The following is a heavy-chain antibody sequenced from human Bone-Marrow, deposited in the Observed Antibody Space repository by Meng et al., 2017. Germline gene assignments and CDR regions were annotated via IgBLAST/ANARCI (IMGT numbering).Heavy chain of an antibody. CDR2: IRSSGDTK. D-gene: IGHD2-15*01. CDR3: ARAEEGGGAVNWFDP. V-gene: IGHV3-11*01. J-gene: IGHJ5*02. CDR1: GFTFSDYY. Sequence: GESPKTSCAASGFTFSDYYMTWIRQAPGKGLEWVSYIRSSGDTKFYADSVKGRFTIPRYNAKNSLYLQMNSLRGEDTAVYYCARAEEGGGAVNWFDPWGQGTLVTVSS.